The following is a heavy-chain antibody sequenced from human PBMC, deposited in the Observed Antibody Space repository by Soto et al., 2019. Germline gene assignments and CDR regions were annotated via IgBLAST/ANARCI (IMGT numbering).Heavy chain of an antibody. D-gene: IGHD5-18*01. CDR1: GGTFSTYA. Sequence: QVQLVQSGAEVKKPESSVKVSCKAPGGTFSTYAISWVRQAPGQGLEWMGGIIPMFGTANYAQRFQDRVTXTXXESTNTVYMALSSLRSEDTAVYFCASGIQLWLRRIHNGYSGWGQGTLVTVSS. J-gene: IGHJ4*02. CDR2: IIPMFGTA. V-gene: IGHV1-69*05. CDR3: ASGIQLWLRRIHNGYSG.